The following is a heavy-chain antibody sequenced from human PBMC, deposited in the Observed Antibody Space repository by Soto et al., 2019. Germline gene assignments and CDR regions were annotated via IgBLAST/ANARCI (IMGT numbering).Heavy chain of an antibody. V-gene: IGHV3-30*18. D-gene: IGHD1-26*01. J-gene: IGHJ3*02. Sequence: GGSLRLSCAASGFTFSSYGMHWVRQAPGKGLEWVAVISYDGSNKYYADSVKGRFTISRDNAKNTLYLQMNSLRAEDTAVYYCAKGWEGTFEICGQGTMVTVS. CDR3: AKGWEGTFEI. CDR1: GFTFSSYG. CDR2: ISYDGSNK.